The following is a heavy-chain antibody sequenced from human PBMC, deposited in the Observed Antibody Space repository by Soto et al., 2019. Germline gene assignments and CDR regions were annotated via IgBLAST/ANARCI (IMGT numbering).Heavy chain of an antibody. D-gene: IGHD4-4*01. V-gene: IGHV3-23*01. CDR1: GLIVSDYA. J-gene: IGHJ6*03. CDR2: ISGSGDKT. Sequence: PGGSLRLSCAASGLIVSDYAMSWVRQAPGKGLEWVAFISGSGDKTFYADSVKGRFTISRDNSKNTLYLQMNSLRAEDTAVYYCAKDGPLTTHYYYYYYMDVWGKGTTVTVSS. CDR3: AKDGPLTTHYYYYYYMDV.